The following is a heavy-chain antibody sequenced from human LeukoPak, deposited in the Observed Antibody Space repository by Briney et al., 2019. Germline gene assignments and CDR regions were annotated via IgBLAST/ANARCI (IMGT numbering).Heavy chain of an antibody. CDR1: GGSISSSSYY. CDR3: ARGPWIQLLFDY. J-gene: IGHJ4*02. CDR2: IYYSGST. V-gene: IGHV4-39*07. D-gene: IGHD5-18*01. Sequence: SETLSLTCTVSGGSISSSSYYWGWIRQPPGKGLEWIGSIYYSGSTYYNPSLKSRVTISVDKSKNQFSLKLSSVTAADTAVYYCARGPWIQLLFDYWGQGTLVTVSS.